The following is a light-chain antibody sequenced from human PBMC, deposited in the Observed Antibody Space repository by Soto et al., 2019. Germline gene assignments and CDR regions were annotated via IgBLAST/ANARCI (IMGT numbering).Light chain of an antibody. V-gene: IGKV1-33*01. J-gene: IGKJ3*01. CDR3: QKCDYLPI. CDR1: HDITSY. Sequence: DIQMTQSPSSLSASVGDRVTITCQASHDITSYLNWYQHKPGKAPKLLIYDASILEAGVPSRFSGSGSGTDFTLTISSQQPEDVATYYCQKCDYLPIFGHGTTVDFK. CDR2: DAS.